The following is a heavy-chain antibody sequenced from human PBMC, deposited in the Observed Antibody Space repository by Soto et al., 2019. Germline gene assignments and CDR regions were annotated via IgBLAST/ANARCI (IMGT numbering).Heavy chain of an antibody. CDR3: VVRGSAFEI. CDR1: GFSFRGDA. V-gene: IGHV3-64D*08. J-gene: IGHJ3*02. CDR2: ISSNGGTT. D-gene: IGHD3-10*01. Sequence: PGGSLRLSCSGSGFSFRGDAVHWVRQPPGKGLEDVSVISSNGGTTDYADSVKGRFTISRDNFKNTLYLQMSSLRVEDTAVYYCVVRGSAFEIWGQGSVVTVSS.